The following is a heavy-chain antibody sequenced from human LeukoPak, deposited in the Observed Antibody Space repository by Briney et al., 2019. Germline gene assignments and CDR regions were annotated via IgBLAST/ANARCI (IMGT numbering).Heavy chain of an antibody. CDR2: ISSTGSP. CDR3: ARQGTMTRGVYWLDP. J-gene: IGHJ5*02. CDR1: GASINTTNLY. Sequence: PSETLSLTCTVSGASINTTNLYWSWIRQPPGKGLESLVCISSTGSPYSNPSLNSRVTMSVRTSKNQFSLELTSVTAADTAVYYCARQGTMTRGVYWLDPWGQGSLVTVSS. D-gene: IGHD3-10*01. V-gene: IGHV4-39*01.